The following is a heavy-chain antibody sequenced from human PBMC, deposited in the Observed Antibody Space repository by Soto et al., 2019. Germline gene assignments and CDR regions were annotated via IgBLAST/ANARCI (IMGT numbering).Heavy chain of an antibody. CDR3: ARETYYYDSSGYFGRTPRSPAGVGAFDI. J-gene: IGHJ3*02. D-gene: IGHD3-22*01. Sequence: PSETLSLTCTVSGGSVSSGSYYWSWIRQPPGKGLEWIGYIYYSGSTNYNPSLKSRVTISVDTSKNQFSLKLSSVTAADTAVYYCARETYYYDSSGYFGRTPRSPAGVGAFDIWGQGTMVTVSS. V-gene: IGHV4-61*01. CDR2: IYYSGST. CDR1: GGSVSSGSYY.